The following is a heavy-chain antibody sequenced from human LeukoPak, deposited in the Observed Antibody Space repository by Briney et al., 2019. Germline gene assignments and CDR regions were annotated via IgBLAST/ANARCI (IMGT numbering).Heavy chain of an antibody. Sequence: ASVKVSCKASGYTFTGYYMHWVRQAPGQGLGWMGWINPNSGGTNYAQKFQGRVTMTRDTSISTAYMELSRLRSDDTAVYYCARVPSSSSYFDYWGQGTLVTVSS. CDR1: GYTFTGYY. CDR2: INPNSGGT. CDR3: ARVPSSSSYFDY. D-gene: IGHD6-6*01. V-gene: IGHV1-2*02. J-gene: IGHJ4*02.